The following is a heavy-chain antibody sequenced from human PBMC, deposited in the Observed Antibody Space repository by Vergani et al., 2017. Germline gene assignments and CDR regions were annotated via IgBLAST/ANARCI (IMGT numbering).Heavy chain of an antibody. CDR1: GFTFSSYW. CDR2: INSDGSST. D-gene: IGHD6-13*01. J-gene: IGHJ4*02. CDR3: ARATVRCQLAIDY. Sequence: EVQLVESGGGLVQPGGSLRLSCAASGFTFSSYWMHWVRQAPGKGLVWVSRINSDGSSTSYADSVKGRFTIARDNAKKTLYLQMNSLRAEDTAVYYCARATVRCQLAIDYWGQGTLVTVSS. V-gene: IGHV3-74*01.